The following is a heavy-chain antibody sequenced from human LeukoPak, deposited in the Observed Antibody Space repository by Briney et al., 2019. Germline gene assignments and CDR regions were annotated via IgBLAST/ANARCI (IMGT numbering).Heavy chain of an antibody. D-gene: IGHD3-16*01. CDR1: VFTVSSNY. CDR3: AREMLTTFGEVVFRYLDY. V-gene: IGHV3-53*01. J-gene: IGHJ4*02. CDR2: IYRGGST. Sequence: GGSLRLSCAASVFTVSSNYMSWVRQAPGKGLEWVSVIYRGGSTYYADSVKGRFTISRDNSGNTLYLQMSSLRAEDTAVYYCAREMLTTFGEVVFRYLDYWGQGTLVTVSS.